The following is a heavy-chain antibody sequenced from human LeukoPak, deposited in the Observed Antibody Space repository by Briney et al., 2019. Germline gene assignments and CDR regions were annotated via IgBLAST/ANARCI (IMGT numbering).Heavy chain of an antibody. D-gene: IGHD3-22*01. Sequence: GASVKVSCKASGYTFTDYYMHWVRQAPGQGLEWMGWFNPNSGGTKYAQNFQGRVTMTRDTSISTAYMELSSLRADDTAVYYCARPLYYYYDSSGYSAGYWGQGTLVTVSS. CDR3: ARPLYYYYDSSGYSAGY. J-gene: IGHJ4*02. CDR2: FNPNSGGT. CDR1: GYTFTDYY. V-gene: IGHV1-2*02.